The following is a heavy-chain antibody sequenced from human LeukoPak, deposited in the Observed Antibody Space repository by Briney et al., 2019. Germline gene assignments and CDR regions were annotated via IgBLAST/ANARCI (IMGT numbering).Heavy chain of an antibody. CDR1: GFTFSSYA. Sequence: GGSLRLSCAASGFTFSSYAMSWVRQAPRKGLEWVSAISGSGGSTYYADSVKGRFTISRDNSKNTLYLQMNSLRAEDTAVYYCAKDLSPPGIAAAGMVYWGQGTLVTVSS. D-gene: IGHD6-13*01. J-gene: IGHJ4*02. CDR2: ISGSGGST. V-gene: IGHV3-23*01. CDR3: AKDLSPPGIAAAGMVY.